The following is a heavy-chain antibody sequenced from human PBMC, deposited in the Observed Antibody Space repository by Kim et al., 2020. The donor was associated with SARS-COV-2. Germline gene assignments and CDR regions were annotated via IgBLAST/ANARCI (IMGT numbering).Heavy chain of an antibody. CDR3: ARPGLFDSNWFDP. D-gene: IGHD3-9*01. CDR1: GGSISSSSYY. V-gene: IGHV4-39*01. Sequence: SETLSLTCTVSGGSISSSSYYWGWIRQPPGKGLEWIGSIYYSGSTYYNPSLKSRVTISVDTSKNQFSLKLSSVTAADTAVYYCARPGLFDSNWFDPWGQGTLVTVSS. J-gene: IGHJ5*02. CDR2: IYYSGST.